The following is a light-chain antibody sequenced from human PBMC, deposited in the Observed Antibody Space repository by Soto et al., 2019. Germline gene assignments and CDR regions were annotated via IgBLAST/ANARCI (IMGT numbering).Light chain of an antibody. J-gene: IGLJ3*02. CDR1: SSDIGDYNY. CDR3: SSYTSSSTWV. V-gene: IGLV2-14*01. CDR2: EVS. Sequence: QSVLTQPASVSGSPGQSITISCTGTSSDIGDYNYVSWYQQHPGKAPKVMIYEVSNRPSGVSYRFSGSKSGNTASLTISGLQAEDEADYYCSSYTSSSTWVFGGGTKLTVL.